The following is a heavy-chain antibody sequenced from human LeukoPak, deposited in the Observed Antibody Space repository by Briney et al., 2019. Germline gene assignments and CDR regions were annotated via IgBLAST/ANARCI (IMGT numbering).Heavy chain of an antibody. D-gene: IGHD3-10*01. CDR3: ARGSYYYGSGPLHWFDP. V-gene: IGHV1-2*02. Sequence: GASVKVSCKASGYTFTSYGISWVRQAPGQGLEWMGWINPNSGGTNYAQKFQGRVTMTRDTSISTAYMELSRLRSDDTAVYYCARGSYYYGSGPLHWFDPWGQGTLVTVSS. J-gene: IGHJ5*02. CDR1: GYTFTSYG. CDR2: INPNSGGT.